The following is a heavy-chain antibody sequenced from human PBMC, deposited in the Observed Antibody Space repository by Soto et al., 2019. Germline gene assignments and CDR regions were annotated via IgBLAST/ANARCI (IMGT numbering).Heavy chain of an antibody. CDR1: GGTFSSYA. J-gene: IGHJ6*02. V-gene: IGHV1-69*13. Sequence: ASVKVSCKASGGTFSSYAISWVRQAPGQGLEWMGGIIPIFGTANYAQKFQGRVTITADESTSTAYMELSSLRSEDTAVYYCARARVLTEEAVTTYYYYYGMDVWGQGTTVTVS. D-gene: IGHD5-18*01. CDR2: IIPIFGTA. CDR3: ARARVLTEEAVTTYYYYYGMDV.